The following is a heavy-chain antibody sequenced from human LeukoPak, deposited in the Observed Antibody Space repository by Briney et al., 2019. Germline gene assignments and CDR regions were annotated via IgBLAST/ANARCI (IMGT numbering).Heavy chain of an antibody. CDR3: ARDRGRGYYDSSGSDAFDI. Sequence: SVKVSCKASGGTFSSYAISWVRQAPGQGLEWMGGIISIFGTANYAQKFQGRVTITADESTSTAYMELSSLRSEDTAVYYCARDRGRGYYDSSGSDAFDIWGQGTMVTVFS. V-gene: IGHV1-69*13. D-gene: IGHD3-22*01. CDR1: GGTFSSYA. CDR2: IISIFGTA. J-gene: IGHJ3*02.